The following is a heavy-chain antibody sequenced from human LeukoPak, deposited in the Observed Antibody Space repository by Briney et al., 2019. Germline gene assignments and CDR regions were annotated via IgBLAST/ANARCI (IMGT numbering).Heavy chain of an antibody. Sequence: GESLKISCKGSGYSFTSYWIGWVRQMPGKGLEWMGIIYPGDSDTRHSPSFQGQVTISADKSISTAYLQWSSLKASDTAMYYCARQLIAVAXDDAFDIWGQGTMVTVSS. CDR1: GYSFTSYW. J-gene: IGHJ3*02. CDR2: IYPGDSDT. CDR3: ARQLIAVAXDDAFDI. V-gene: IGHV5-51*01. D-gene: IGHD6-19*01.